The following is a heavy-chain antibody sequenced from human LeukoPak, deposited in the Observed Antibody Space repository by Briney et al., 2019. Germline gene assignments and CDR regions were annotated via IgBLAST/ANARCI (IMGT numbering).Heavy chain of an antibody. V-gene: IGHV4-59*01. Sequence: SETLSLTCTVSGGSISSYYWSWIRQPPGKGLEWIGYIYYSGSTNYNPSLKSRVTISVDTSKNQFSLKLSSVTAADTAVYYCARWSGTTGIYWYFDLWGRGTLVTVS. CDR3: ARWSGTTGIYWYFDL. CDR2: IYYSGST. D-gene: IGHD1-1*01. J-gene: IGHJ2*01. CDR1: GGSISSYY.